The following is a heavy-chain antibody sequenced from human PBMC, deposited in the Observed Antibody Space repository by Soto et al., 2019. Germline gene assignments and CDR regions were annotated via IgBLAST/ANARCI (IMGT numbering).Heavy chain of an antibody. D-gene: IGHD1-26*01. V-gene: IGHV3-48*03. Sequence: VGSLRFSCAASGFSFSRFEMNWVRQAPGKGLEWASYISSSSDVIYYADSVKGRFTISRDNAKNSLYLQMSSLRAEDTAVYFCAKDLGSYLSPAFDYWGLGTLVTVSS. CDR3: AKDLGSYLSPAFDY. CDR1: GFSFSRFE. J-gene: IGHJ4*02. CDR2: ISSSSDVI.